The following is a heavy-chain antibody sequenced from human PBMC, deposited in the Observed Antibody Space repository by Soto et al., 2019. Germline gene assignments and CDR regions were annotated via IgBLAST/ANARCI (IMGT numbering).Heavy chain of an antibody. J-gene: IGHJ4*02. Sequence: PSETLSLTCAVSGYSISSGYYWGWIRQPPGKGLEWIGSIYHSGSTYYNPSLKSRVTISVDTSKNQFSLKLSSVTAADTAVYYCARDSSGYLYYFDYCGQGTLVTVSS. CDR2: IYHSGST. CDR1: GYSISSGYY. V-gene: IGHV4-38-2*02. CDR3: ARDSSGYLYYFDY. D-gene: IGHD3-22*01.